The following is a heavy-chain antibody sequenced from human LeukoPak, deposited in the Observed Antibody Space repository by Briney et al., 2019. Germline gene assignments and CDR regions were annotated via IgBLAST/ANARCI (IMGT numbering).Heavy chain of an antibody. Sequence: PGGSLRLSCAASGFTFSNYAIHWARQAPGQGLHWVSTIYSAGHTYYADSVKGRFTISRDNPNNALFLQMSSLRVEDTAVYYCAKETAGSGSAMDVWGQGTTVTVSS. V-gene: IGHV3-23*01. J-gene: IGHJ6*02. CDR2: IYSAGHT. CDR1: GFTFSNYA. CDR3: AKETAGSGSAMDV.